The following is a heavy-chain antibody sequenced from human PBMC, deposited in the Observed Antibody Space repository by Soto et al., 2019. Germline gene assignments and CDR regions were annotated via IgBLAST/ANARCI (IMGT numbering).Heavy chain of an antibody. CDR3: AREVVVAATGWFDP. CDR2: IIPIFGTA. Sequence: QVQLVQSGAEVKKPGSSVKVSCKASGGTFSIYAISWVPQAPGQGLKWMGGIIPIFGTANYAQKFQGRVTITEDESTSTAYMELSSLRSEDTDVYYRAREVVVAATGWFDPWGQGTLVTVSS. D-gene: IGHD2-15*01. V-gene: IGHV1-69*12. J-gene: IGHJ5*02. CDR1: GGTFSIYA.